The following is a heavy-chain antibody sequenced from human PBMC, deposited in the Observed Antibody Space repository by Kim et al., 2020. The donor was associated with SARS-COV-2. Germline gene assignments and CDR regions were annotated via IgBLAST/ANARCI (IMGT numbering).Heavy chain of an antibody. J-gene: IGHJ2*01. CDR1: GFTFRSYG. Sequence: GGSLRLSCAASGFTFRSYGMHWVRQAPGKGLEWVTVIWYDGSNKYYADSVKGRFTISRDNSKNMVYLQMNSLRAEDTAVYYCARGAGGENYWYFDLWGRG. CDR2: IWYDGSNK. CDR3: ARGAGGENYWYFDL. D-gene: IGHD7-27*01. V-gene: IGHV3-33*01.